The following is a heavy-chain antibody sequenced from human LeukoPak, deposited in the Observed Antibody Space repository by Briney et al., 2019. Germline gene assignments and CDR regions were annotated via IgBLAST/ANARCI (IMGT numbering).Heavy chain of an antibody. CDR2: INPKIGDT. Sequence: ASVKVSCKASGYSFTDFYLHWVRQAPGQGLEWMGWINPKIGDTKFAQKFQGRVTMTRDTSSSTVYMELGRLRSDDTAVYYCAREAYDLLTGANWFDPWGRGTLVTVSS. J-gene: IGHJ5*02. CDR3: AREAYDLLTGANWFDP. D-gene: IGHD3-9*01. CDR1: GYSFTDFY. V-gene: IGHV1-2*02.